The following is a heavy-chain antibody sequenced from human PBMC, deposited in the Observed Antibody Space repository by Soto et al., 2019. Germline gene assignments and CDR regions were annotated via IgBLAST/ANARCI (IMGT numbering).Heavy chain of an antibody. V-gene: IGHV1-3*01. CDR2: INVGNGNT. CDR1: GYTFTSYA. Sequence: ASVKVSCKASGYTFTSYAMHWVRQAPGQRLEWMGWINVGNGNTKYSQKFQGRVTMTRDTSASTAYMELSSLRSEDTAVYYCAREFTTGTPRPGAFDYWGQGTLVTVSS. J-gene: IGHJ4*01. CDR3: AREFTTGTPRPGAFDY. D-gene: IGHD1-1*01.